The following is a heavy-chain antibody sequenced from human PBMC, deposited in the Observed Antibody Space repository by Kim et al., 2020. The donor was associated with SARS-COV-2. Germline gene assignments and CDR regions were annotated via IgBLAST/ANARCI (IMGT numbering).Heavy chain of an antibody. Sequence: GGSLRLSCAASGFIFGDYAMHWVRQAPGKGLEWVSGISWNSGGIGYADSVKGRFTISRDNAKNSLYLQMNSLRVEDTALYYCAKDPGNSDVWGQGTMVTVSS. J-gene: IGHJ3*01. V-gene: IGHV3-9*01. CDR1: GFIFGDYA. CDR2: ISWNSGGI. CDR3: AKDPGNSDV.